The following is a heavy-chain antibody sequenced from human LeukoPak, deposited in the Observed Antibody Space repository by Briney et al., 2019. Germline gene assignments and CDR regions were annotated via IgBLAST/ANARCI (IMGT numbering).Heavy chain of an antibody. Sequence: PGGSLRLSCAPSGFSLDDYGMSWVRHAPGTGLGWVSGINWNGGSTVYADSVKGRFTISRDNAKNSLYLQMNSLSAEDTALYYCARGRVSSSTYYSTYYYYFYMDVWGKGTTVTVSS. CDR1: GFSLDDYG. CDR3: ARGRVSSSTYYSTYYYYFYMDV. V-gene: IGHV3-20*04. D-gene: IGHD3-22*01. J-gene: IGHJ6*03. CDR2: INWNGGST.